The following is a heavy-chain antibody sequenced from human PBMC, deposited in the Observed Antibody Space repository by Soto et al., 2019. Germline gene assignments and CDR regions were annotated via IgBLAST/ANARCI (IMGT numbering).Heavy chain of an antibody. Sequence: QVQLQESGPGLVKPSGTLSLTCDVSGGSITNTNWWSWVRQSPGKGLEWSGEIYYSGTPKSNPPPTXRXXISVDKSKKQVSLTLMSVTAADTAMYFCARTNSDTCGCLASWGQGTLVTVSS. CDR3: ARTNSDTCGCLAS. V-gene: IGHV4-4*02. J-gene: IGHJ4*02. CDR1: GGSITNTNW. CDR2: IYYSGTP. D-gene: IGHD2-21*01.